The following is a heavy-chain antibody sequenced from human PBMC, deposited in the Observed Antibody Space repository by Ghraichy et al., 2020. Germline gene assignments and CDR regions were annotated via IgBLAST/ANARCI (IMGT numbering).Heavy chain of an antibody. J-gene: IGHJ3*02. CDR3: AKDPNGDYVGAFDI. CDR2: ISGSGRNT. V-gene: IGHV3-23*01. Sequence: GGSLGLSCAASGFTFRNYAMSWVRQAPGKGLEWVSGISGSGRNTYYADSLKGRFTISRDNFENTLSLQMSSLRPEDTALYYCAKDPNGDYVGAFDIWGQGTLVTVSS. D-gene: IGHD4-17*01. CDR1: GFTFRNYA.